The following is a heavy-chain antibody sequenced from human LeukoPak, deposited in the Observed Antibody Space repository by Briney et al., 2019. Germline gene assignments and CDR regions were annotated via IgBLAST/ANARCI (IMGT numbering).Heavy chain of an antibody. CDR3: ATTGVSGSYYRLPDY. J-gene: IGHJ4*02. CDR2: INPSGGST. CDR1: GYTFTGYY. V-gene: IGHV1-46*01. Sequence: ASVKVPCKASGYTFTGYYMHWVRQAPGQGLEWMGIINPSGGSTSYAQKFQGRVTMTRDTSTSTVYMELSGLRSEDTAVYYCATTGVSGSYYRLPDYWGQGTLVTVSS. D-gene: IGHD3-10*01.